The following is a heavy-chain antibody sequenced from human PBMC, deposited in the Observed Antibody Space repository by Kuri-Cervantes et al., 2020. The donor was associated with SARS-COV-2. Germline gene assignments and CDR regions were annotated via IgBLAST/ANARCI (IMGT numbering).Heavy chain of an antibody. J-gene: IGHJ6*03. CDR3: TTDRGLLGTSYYYYYYMDV. CDR1: GFTFSDYY. V-gene: IGHV3-11*01. D-gene: IGHD1-1*01. CDR2: ISSSGTTT. Sequence: GESLKISCAASGFTFSDYYMHWIRQAPGKGLEWVSYISSSGTTTYYADSVKGRFTISRDNAKKSLYMQMNSLKTEDTAVYYCTTDRGLLGTSYYYYYYMDVWGKGTTVTVSS.